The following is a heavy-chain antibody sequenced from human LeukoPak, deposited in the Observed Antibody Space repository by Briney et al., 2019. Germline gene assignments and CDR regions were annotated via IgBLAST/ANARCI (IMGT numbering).Heavy chain of an antibody. D-gene: IGHD4-23*01. CDR3: APTYGGETAELHY. V-gene: IGHV4-39*01. CDR2: IYYNGST. Sequence: PSETLSLTCTVSGGSISSSSYYWAWIRQPPGKGLEWIGAIYYNGSTYYDPSLKSRVTISVDTSKNQFSLKVSPVTAADTAVYYCAPTYGGETAELHYWGQGTLVTVSS. J-gene: IGHJ4*02. CDR1: GGSISSSSYY.